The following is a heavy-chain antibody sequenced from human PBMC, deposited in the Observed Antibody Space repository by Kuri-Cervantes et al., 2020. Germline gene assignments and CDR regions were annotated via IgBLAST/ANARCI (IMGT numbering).Heavy chain of an antibody. CDR3: ARIVDTAVWFDP. CDR2: IYYSGST. Sequence: ESLKISCTVSGGSIGSSDYYWGWIRQPPGKGLEWIGNIYYSGSTYYNPSLKSRVTISVDTSKNQFSLKLNSVTAADTAVYYCARIVDTAVWFDPWGQGTLVTVSS. V-gene: IGHV4-39*01. J-gene: IGHJ5*02. D-gene: IGHD5-18*01. CDR1: GGSIGSSDYY.